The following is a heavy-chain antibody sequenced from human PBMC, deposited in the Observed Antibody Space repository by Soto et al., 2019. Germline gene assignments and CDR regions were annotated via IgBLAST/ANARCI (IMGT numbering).Heavy chain of an antibody. CDR1: GYTFTSYD. J-gene: IGHJ5*02. CDR3: ARAHPTYYDILTGYSISRWFDP. CDR2: MNPNSGNT. Sequence: VASVKVSCKASGYTFTSYDINWVRQATGRGLEWMGWMNPNSGNTGYAQKFQGRVTMTRNTSISTAYMELSSLRSEDAAVYYCARAHPTYYDILTGYSISRWFDPWGQGTLVTSPQ. D-gene: IGHD3-9*01. V-gene: IGHV1-8*01.